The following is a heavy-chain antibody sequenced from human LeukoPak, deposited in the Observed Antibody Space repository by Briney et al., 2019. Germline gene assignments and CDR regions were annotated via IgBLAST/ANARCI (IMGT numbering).Heavy chain of an antibody. D-gene: IGHD4-23*01. J-gene: IGHJ4*02. V-gene: IGHV4-34*01. Sequence: GSLRLSCAASGFTFSRYAMSWVRQAPGKGLEWIGEINHSGSTNYNPSLKSRVTISVDTSKNQFSLKLSSVNAADTAVYYCARDPTVVTLGGYFDSWGQGTLVTVSS. CDR1: GFTFSRYA. CDR3: ARDPTVVTLGGYFDS. CDR2: INHSGST.